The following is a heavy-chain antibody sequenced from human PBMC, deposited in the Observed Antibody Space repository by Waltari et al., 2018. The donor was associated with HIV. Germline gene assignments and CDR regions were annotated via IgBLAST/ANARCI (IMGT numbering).Heavy chain of an antibody. Sequence: VQLVESGGGLVQPGGSLRLSCAASGFSLGSYSMNWVRQAPGKGPEWLAYISTSSNTIYYADSVKGRFTISRDNAKNSLYLQMSSLRVEDTAVYYCARSHEDVWGSYDFDYWGQGTLVTVSS. CDR3: ARSHEDVWGSYDFDY. D-gene: IGHD3-16*01. CDR1: GFSLGSYS. V-gene: IGHV3-48*04. CDR2: ISTSSNTI. J-gene: IGHJ4*02.